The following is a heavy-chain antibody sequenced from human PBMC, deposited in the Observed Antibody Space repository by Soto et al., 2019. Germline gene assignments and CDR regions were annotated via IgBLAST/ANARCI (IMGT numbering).Heavy chain of an antibody. CDR1: GGSISSGDYY. CDR3: ASSIEDYGSGTAQDWFDP. CDR2: IYYSGST. Sequence: PSETLSLTCTVSGGSISSGDYYWSWIRQPPGKGLERIGYIYYSGSTYYNPSLKSRVTISVDTSKNQFSLKLSSVTAADTAVYYCASSIEDYGSGTAQDWFDPWGQGTLVT. V-gene: IGHV4-30-4*01. D-gene: IGHD3-10*01. J-gene: IGHJ5*02.